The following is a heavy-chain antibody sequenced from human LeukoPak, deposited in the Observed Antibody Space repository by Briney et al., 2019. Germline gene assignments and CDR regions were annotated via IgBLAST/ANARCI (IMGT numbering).Heavy chain of an antibody. CDR2: IYYSGST. D-gene: IGHD5-18*01. Sequence: PSETLSLTCTVSGGSISSSSYYWGWIRQPPGKGLEWIGSIYYSGSTYYNPSLKSRVTISVDTSKNQFSLKLSSVTAADTAVYYCARVGYSYGYTIDYWGQGTLVTVSS. CDR1: GGSISSSSYY. J-gene: IGHJ4*02. CDR3: ARVGYSYGYTIDY. V-gene: IGHV4-39*07.